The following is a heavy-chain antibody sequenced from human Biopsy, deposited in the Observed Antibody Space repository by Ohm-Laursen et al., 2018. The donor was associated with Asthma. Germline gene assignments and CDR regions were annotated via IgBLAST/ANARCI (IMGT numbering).Heavy chain of an antibody. CDR2: LIPVLGTP. Sequence: SVKVSCKTSGDSFSNYAISWVRQAPGQGLEWMGGLIPVLGTPDHAQMFEGRVTITADESTSTAYMELSSLSSEDTAVYYCARGYSGSDRVVYYYSGLEVWGQGTTVTVSS. V-gene: IGHV1-69*13. CDR1: GDSFSNYA. D-gene: IGHD5-12*01. CDR3: ARGYSGSDRVVYYYSGLEV. J-gene: IGHJ6*02.